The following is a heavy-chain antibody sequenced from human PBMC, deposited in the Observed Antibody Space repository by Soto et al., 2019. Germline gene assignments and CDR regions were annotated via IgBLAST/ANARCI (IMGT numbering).Heavy chain of an antibody. CDR3: ARVTRLWFGELP. J-gene: IGHJ5*02. CDR1: GGTFSSYG. CDR2: ISAYNGNT. D-gene: IGHD3-10*01. V-gene: IGHV1-18*01. Sequence: ASVKVSCKASGGTFSSYGISWVRQAPGQGLEWMGWISAYNGNTNYAQKLQGRVTMTTDTSTSTAYMELRSLRSDDTAVYYCARVTRLWFGELPWGQGTLVTVSS.